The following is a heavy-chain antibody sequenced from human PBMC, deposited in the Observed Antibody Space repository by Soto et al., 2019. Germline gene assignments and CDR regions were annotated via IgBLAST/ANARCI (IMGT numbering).Heavy chain of an antibody. Sequence: QVQLVQSGAEVKKPGASVKVSCKASGYTFTSYYMHWVRQAPGQGLEWMGIINPSGGSTSYAQKSQGRVTMTREPSTSTVYLELSSLRSEDTAVYYCAIGSEYCSGGSCYFAAFDIWGQGTMVTVSS. CDR3: AIGSEYCSGGSCYFAAFDI. CDR1: GYTFTSYY. V-gene: IGHV1-46*03. J-gene: IGHJ3*02. CDR2: INPSGGST. D-gene: IGHD2-15*01.